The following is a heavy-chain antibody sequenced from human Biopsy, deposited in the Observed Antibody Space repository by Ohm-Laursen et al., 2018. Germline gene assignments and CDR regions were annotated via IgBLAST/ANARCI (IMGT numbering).Heavy chain of an antibody. CDR3: ARATNSTGWPYYYFYGMDV. Sequence: GTLSLTCSVSGGSISSDYWIWIRQTPGKGLEWIGYIYYSGSTNYNPSLKSRVTISVDTSKNQFSLRLNSVTAADTAVYYCARATNSTGWPYYYFYGMDVWGQGTTVTVSS. V-gene: IGHV4-59*01. CDR2: IYYSGST. CDR1: GGSISSDY. D-gene: IGHD2/OR15-2a*01. J-gene: IGHJ6*02.